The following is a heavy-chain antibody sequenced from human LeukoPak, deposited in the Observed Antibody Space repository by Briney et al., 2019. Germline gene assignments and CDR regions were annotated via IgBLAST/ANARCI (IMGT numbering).Heavy chain of an antibody. CDR3: ASAIAEDFNYYYMGV. Sequence: TSETLSLTCTVSGGSISSFYWTWLRQPPGKGLEWIGYIYYSGRNNYNTSLKSRVTISVDTSKNEFSLNMSPVTAAATGVYYWASAIAEDFNYYYMGVWGKGTTVTV. CDR1: GGSISSFY. CDR2: IYYSGRN. J-gene: IGHJ6*03. V-gene: IGHV4-59*01. D-gene: IGHD1-14*01.